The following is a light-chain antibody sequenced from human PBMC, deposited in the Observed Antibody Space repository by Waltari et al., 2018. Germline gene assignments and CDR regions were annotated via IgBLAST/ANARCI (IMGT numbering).Light chain of an antibody. V-gene: IGKV3-20*01. CDR2: GVS. CDR3: QQYGTSPWT. Sequence: EIVLTQSPGALSLSPGERATFPCRASQSVISIYLAWYQQKPGQAPRLLIYGVSSRATGIPDRFSGSGSGTDFTLTISRLEPEDFAMYYCQQYGTSPWTFGQGTKVEIK. J-gene: IGKJ1*01. CDR1: QSVISIY.